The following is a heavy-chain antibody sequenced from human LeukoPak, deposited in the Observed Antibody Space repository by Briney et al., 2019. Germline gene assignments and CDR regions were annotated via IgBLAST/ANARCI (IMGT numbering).Heavy chain of an antibody. Sequence: PSETLSLTCAVYGGSFSSYYWSWIRQPPGKGLEWIGEINHSGSTSYKPSLKSRVTISLDTSKNQFSLRLSSLTAADTAVYYCARVSGQFYFYYYMDVWGKGTTVTISS. D-gene: IGHD6-19*01. CDR3: ARVSGQFYFYYYMDV. V-gene: IGHV4-34*01. CDR1: GGSFSSYY. CDR2: INHSGST. J-gene: IGHJ6*03.